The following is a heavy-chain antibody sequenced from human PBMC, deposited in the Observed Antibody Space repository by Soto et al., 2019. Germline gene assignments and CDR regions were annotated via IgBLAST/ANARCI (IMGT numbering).Heavy chain of an antibody. D-gene: IGHD6-19*01. CDR1: GFTFSSYS. CDR3: ARWWLVHTSCYYYGMDV. Sequence: GGSLRLSCAASGFTFSSYSMNWVRQAPGKGLEWVSSISSSSSYIYYADSVKGRFTISRDNAKNSLYLQMNSLRAEDTAVYYCARWWLVHTSCYYYGMDVWGQGTTVTVS. V-gene: IGHV3-21*01. J-gene: IGHJ6*02. CDR2: ISSSSSYI.